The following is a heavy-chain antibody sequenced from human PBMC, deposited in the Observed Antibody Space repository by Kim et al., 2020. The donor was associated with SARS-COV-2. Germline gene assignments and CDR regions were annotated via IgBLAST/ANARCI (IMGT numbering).Heavy chain of an antibody. J-gene: IGHJ4*02. V-gene: IGHV1-69*13. CDR3: ATETGDQSV. Sequence: SVKVSCKASGGSFSTYSISWVRQAPGQGLEWMGGIIPILDTANYAQKFRVRVTITADESTNTAYMELSSLKSEDTAVYYCATETGDQSVWGQGTLVTVS. CDR2: IIPILDTA. CDR1: GGSFSTYS. D-gene: IGHD7-27*01.